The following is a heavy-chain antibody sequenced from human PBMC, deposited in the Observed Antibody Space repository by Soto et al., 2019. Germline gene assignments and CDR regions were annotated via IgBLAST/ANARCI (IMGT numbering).Heavy chain of an antibody. Sequence: QVQLQESGPGLVKPSETLSLTRTISSGSISRYYWTWIRQPPGKGLEWIGYISYSGSTNYKPSLKRRLTISPHTSKNQCSLKLSSVTAADTAVYYCASRVRIDAFDIWGQGTMVTVSS. CDR3: ASRVRIDAFDI. V-gene: IGHV4-59*08. CDR2: ISYSGST. J-gene: IGHJ3*02. CDR1: SGSISRYY. D-gene: IGHD1-1*01.